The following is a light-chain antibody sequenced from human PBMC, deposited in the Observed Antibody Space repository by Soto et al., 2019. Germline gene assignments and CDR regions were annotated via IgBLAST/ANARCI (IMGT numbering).Light chain of an antibody. V-gene: IGKV3-20*01. J-gene: IGKJ2*01. CDR2: DAI. CDR1: QSVARNL. CDR3: HQYASSPLT. Sequence: EIVLTQSPGTLSLSPGERATLSCRASQSVARNLLAWFQQRPGQPPRLLIYDAIGRATGIPARFSGSGSATDFTPTINRLEPEDFAVYYCHQYASSPLTFGQGTKLEIK.